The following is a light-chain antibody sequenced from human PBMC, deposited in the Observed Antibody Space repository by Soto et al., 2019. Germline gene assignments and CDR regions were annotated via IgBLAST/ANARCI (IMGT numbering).Light chain of an antibody. Sequence: QSVLTQPASVSGSPGQSITISCTGTSSDVGAYNYVSWFQQHPGKAPTLIISEVSNRPSGVSNRFSGSKSGNAASLTISGLQAEDAADYFCFSFTTDWTHVFGTGTKVTV. V-gene: IGLV2-14*01. CDR2: EVS. J-gene: IGLJ1*01. CDR3: FSFTTDWTHV. CDR1: SSDVGAYNY.